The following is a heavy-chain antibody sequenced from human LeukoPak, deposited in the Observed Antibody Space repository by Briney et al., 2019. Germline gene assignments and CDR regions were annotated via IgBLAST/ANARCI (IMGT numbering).Heavy chain of an antibody. CDR2: IYYSGST. D-gene: IGHD6-13*01. V-gene: IGHV4-39*01. Sequence: SETLSLTCTVSGGSISSSSYYWGWIRQPPGKGLEWIGSIYYSGSTYYNPSLKSRVTISVDTSKNQFSLKLSSVTAADTAVYYCARLIPYSSSYLDYWGQGTLVTVSS. J-gene: IGHJ4*02. CDR3: ARLIPYSSSYLDY. CDR1: GGSISSSSYY.